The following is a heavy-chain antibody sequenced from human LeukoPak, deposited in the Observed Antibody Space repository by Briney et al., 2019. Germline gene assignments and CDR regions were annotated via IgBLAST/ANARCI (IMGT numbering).Heavy chain of an antibody. CDR3: AREGRRASPGY. J-gene: IGHJ4*02. CDR2: ITNSGGT. D-gene: IGHD6-6*01. Sequence: SETLSLTCTVSGGSISSYYWTWIRQPAGEGLEWIGRITNSGGTNYNPPLKSRVTMSVDPSKKQFFLKLTSVTAADAAVYYCAREGRRASPGYWGQGTLVTVSS. V-gene: IGHV4-4*07. CDR1: GGSISSYY.